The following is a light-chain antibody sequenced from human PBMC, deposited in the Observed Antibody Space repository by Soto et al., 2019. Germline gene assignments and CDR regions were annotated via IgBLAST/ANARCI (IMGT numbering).Light chain of an antibody. CDR2: LGS. V-gene: IGKV2-28*01. J-gene: IGKJ5*01. Sequence: DIVVTQSPLSLPVTPLEPASISCXSSQSLLHSNGYNYLDWYLQKPGQSPQLLIYLGSNRASGVPDRFSGSGSGTDFTLKISRVEAEDVGVYYCMQSIQLPITFGQGTRLEIK. CDR1: QSLLHSNGYNY. CDR3: MQSIQLPIT.